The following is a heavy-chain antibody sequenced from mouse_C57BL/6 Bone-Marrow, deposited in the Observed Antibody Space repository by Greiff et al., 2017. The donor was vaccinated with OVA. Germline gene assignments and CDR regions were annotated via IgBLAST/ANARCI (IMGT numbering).Heavy chain of an antibody. D-gene: IGHD1-1*01. V-gene: IGHV5-16*01. J-gene: IGHJ4*01. CDR2: INYDGSST. Sequence: EVKLMESEGGLVQPGSSMKLSCTASGFTFSDYYMAWVRQVPEKGLEWVANINYDGSSTYYLDSLKSRFIISRDNAKNILYLQMSSLKSEDTATYYCARDLYGSSYDYAMDYWGQGTSVTVSS. CDR1: GFTFSDYY. CDR3: ARDLYGSSYDYAMDY.